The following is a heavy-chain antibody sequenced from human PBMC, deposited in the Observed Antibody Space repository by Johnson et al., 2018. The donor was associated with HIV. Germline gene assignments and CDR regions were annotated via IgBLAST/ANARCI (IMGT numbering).Heavy chain of an antibody. CDR1: GFTFSSYA. D-gene: IGHD5-18*01. J-gene: IGHJ3*01. Sequence: QEQLVESGGGVVQPGRSLRLSCAASGFTFSSYAMHWVRQAPGKGLEWVAVISYDGGIKHYADSVKGRFTISRDTSKNTLYLQMNSLRPEDTAGYYCARPYVDTTMADAFNVWCQGTMVTVSS. V-gene: IGHV3-30-3*01. CDR2: ISYDGGIK. CDR3: ARPYVDTTMADAFNV.